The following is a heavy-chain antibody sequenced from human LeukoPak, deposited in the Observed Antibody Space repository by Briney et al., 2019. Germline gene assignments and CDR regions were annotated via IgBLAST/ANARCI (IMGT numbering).Heavy chain of an antibody. CDR3: ASDPQYSSWYYYNFY. CDR2: ISAYNGNT. Sequence: ASVKVSCKASGYTFTSYGISWVRQAPGQGLEWMGWISAYNGNTNYAQKLQGRVTMTTDTSTSTAYMELRSLRSDDTAVYYCASDPQYSSWYYYNFYWGQGTLVTVSS. J-gene: IGHJ4*02. V-gene: IGHV1-18*01. D-gene: IGHD6-13*01. CDR1: GYTFTSYG.